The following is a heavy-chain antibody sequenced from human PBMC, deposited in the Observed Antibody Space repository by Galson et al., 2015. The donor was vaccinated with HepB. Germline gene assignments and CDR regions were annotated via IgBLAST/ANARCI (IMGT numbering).Heavy chain of an antibody. CDR2: INAGNGNT. V-gene: IGHV1-3*01. CDR3: ARDIVLLWFGELGGDAFDF. CDR1: GYTFTSFA. D-gene: IGHD3-10*01. Sequence: SVKVSCKASGYTFTSFAMHWVRQAPGQRLEWMGWINAGNGNTKYSQKFQGRVTITRDTSASTAYMELSSLRSEDTAVYYCARDIVLLWFGELGGDAFDFLGQGKMVTVSS. J-gene: IGHJ3*01.